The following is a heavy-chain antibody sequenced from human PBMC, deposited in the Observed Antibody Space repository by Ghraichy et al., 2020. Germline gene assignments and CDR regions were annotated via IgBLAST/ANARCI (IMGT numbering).Heavy chain of an antibody. V-gene: IGHV3-21*06. D-gene: IGHD3-16*01. CDR3: ARDLSYGAPGGFDV. Sequence: GESRLSCEASGFIFNRYSFNWVRQAPGKGLEWISTISKNSDYIYYAESVEGRFTISRDNAKNALYLQLSSLRGDDTAIYYCARDLSYGAPGGFDVWGQGTMVTVSS. CDR2: ISKNSDYI. J-gene: IGHJ3*01. CDR1: GFIFNRYS.